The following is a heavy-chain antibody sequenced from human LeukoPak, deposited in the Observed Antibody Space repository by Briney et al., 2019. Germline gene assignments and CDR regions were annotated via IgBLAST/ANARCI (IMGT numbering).Heavy chain of an antibody. CDR1: GGSMRNYY. Sequence: SETLSLTCAVSGGSMRNYYWSWFRQPPGKGLEWIGYTYDSGSSSYNPSLRSRVSISIDTSKNQFSLNLSSVTAADTAVYYCARGWASSWYYFDFWGQGTLVTVSS. J-gene: IGHJ4*02. V-gene: IGHV4-59*01. CDR3: ARGWASSWYYFDF. CDR2: TYDSGSS. D-gene: IGHD2-2*01.